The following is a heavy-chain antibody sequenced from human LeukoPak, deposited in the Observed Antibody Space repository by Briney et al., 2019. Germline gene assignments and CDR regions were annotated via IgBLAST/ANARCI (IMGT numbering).Heavy chain of an antibody. Sequence: SVKVSCEASGGTFSSYAISWVRQAPGQGLEWMGGIIPIFGTANYAQKFQGRVTITADESTSTAYMELSSLRSEDTAVYYCARDPGGSTRDLYYYYGMDVWGKGTTVTVSS. J-gene: IGHJ6*04. CDR3: ARDPGGSTRDLYYYYGMDV. CDR2: IIPIFGTA. D-gene: IGHD2-2*01. CDR1: GGTFSSYA. V-gene: IGHV1-69*13.